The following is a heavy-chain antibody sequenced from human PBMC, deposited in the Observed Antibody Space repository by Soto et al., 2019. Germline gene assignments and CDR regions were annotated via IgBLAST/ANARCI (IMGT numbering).Heavy chain of an antibody. Sequence: KASETLSLTCSVSGDSISTVDYFWAWIRQPPGQALEYIGYIYKSATTYYNPSFESRVAISLDTSKSQFSLNVTSVTAADTAVYFCARGRYCLTGRCFPNWFDSWGQGTLGTVS. CDR3: ARGRYCLTGRCFPNWFDS. J-gene: IGHJ5*01. CDR2: IYKSATT. D-gene: IGHD2-15*01. CDR1: GDSISTVDYF. V-gene: IGHV4-30-4*01.